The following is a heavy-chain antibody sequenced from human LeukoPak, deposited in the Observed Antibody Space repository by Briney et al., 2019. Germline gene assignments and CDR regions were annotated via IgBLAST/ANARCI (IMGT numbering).Heavy chain of an antibody. J-gene: IGHJ6*03. V-gene: IGHV4-34*01. CDR2: ITHVGNT. CDR3: ARAQYYYYYYCMDV. Sequence: SETLSLTCAVYGGSFSGYYWSWIRQPPGKGLEWIGEITHVGNTNYNPSLKSRVTISVDTSKNQISLKLNSVTAADTAVYYCARAQYYYYYYCMDVWGKGTTVTVSS. CDR1: GGSFSGYY.